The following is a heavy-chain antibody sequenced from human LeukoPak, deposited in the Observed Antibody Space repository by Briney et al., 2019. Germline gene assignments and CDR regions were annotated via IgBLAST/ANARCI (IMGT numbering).Heavy chain of an antibody. Sequence: GGSLRLSCAASGFTFSSYWMSLVRQAPGKGLEWVANIKQDGSEKYYVDSVKGRFTISRDNAKNSLYLQMNSLRAEDTAVYYCARDRGDIVVIPAAIAYWGQGTLVTVSS. CDR3: ARDRGDIVVIPAAIAY. J-gene: IGHJ4*02. D-gene: IGHD2-2*02. CDR1: GFTFSSYW. CDR2: IKQDGSEK. V-gene: IGHV3-7*01.